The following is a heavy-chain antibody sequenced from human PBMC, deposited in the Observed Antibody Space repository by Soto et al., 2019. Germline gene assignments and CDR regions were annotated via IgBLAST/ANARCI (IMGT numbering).Heavy chain of an antibody. CDR2: IYPGDSDT. J-gene: IGHJ6*02. Sequence: GESLKISCQGPGYSFASYWIGWVRQMPGKDLEWMGIIYPGDSDTRYSPSFQGQVTISADKSLRPAYLQWTSLKASDTALYYCARTRSFTLGFYYDGMDVWGQGTTVPVSS. D-gene: IGHD6-6*01. V-gene: IGHV5-51*01. CDR3: ARTRSFTLGFYYDGMDV. CDR1: GYSFASYW.